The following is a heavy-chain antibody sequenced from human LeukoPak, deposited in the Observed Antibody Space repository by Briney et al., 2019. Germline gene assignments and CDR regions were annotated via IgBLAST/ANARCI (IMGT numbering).Heavy chain of an antibody. CDR3: ARVQAAGTKGRSRPAATNWFDP. D-gene: IGHD6-13*01. V-gene: IGHV4-34*01. J-gene: IGHJ5*02. CDR2: IHHSGNT. CDR1: GGSFSGYF. Sequence: SETLSLTCAVYGGSFSGYFWGWIRQSPGKGLEWIGTIHHSGNTYYNPSLKSRVTISVDTSKNQFSLKLSSVTAADTAVYYCARVQAAGTKGRSRPAATNWFDPWGQGTLVTVSS.